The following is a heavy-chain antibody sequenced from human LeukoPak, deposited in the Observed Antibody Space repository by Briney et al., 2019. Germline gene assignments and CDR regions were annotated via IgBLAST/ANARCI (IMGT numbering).Heavy chain of an antibody. V-gene: IGHV1-69*05. CDR1: GGTFSSYA. D-gene: IGHD3-3*01. J-gene: IGHJ6*03. CDR3: ASVYDFSGWYYYYYMDV. Sequence: SVKASCKASGGTFSSYAISWVRQAPGQGLEWMGGIIPIFGTANYAQKFQGRVTITTGESTSTAYMELSSLRSEDTAVYYCASVYDFSGWYYYYYMDVWGKGPTVTVSS. CDR2: IIPIFGTA.